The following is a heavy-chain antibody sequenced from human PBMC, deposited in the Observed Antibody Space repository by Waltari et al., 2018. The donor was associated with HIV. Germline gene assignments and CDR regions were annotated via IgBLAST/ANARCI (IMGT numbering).Heavy chain of an antibody. D-gene: IGHD5-12*01. Sequence: EVQLVESGGVVVQPGGSLRLSCAASGFTFDDYAVHWVRQAPGMGLGWVSLISLNGDTSYYVDSVKGRFTTSRDNYENALYLQMSMTRAEGTAFYYCAKDVARGPGRGLFDYWSQGTLATVS. CDR2: ISLNGDTS. CDR1: GFTFDDYA. V-gene: IGHV3-43D*03. J-gene: IGHJ4*02. CDR3: AKDVARGPGRGLFDY.